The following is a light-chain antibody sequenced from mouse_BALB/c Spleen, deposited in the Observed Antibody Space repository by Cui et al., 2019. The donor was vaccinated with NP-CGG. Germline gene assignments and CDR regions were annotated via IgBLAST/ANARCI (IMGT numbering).Light chain of an antibody. Sequence: QAIVTQESAPTPPPGETVTLTCRSSTGAVTTSNYANWVQEKPDHLFTGLIGGTNNRPPGVPARFSGSLIGDKAALTITGAQTEDEAIYFCALWYSNHWVFGGGTKLTVL. V-gene: IGLV1*01. J-gene: IGLJ1*01. CDR2: GTN. CDR1: TGAVTTSNY. CDR3: ALWYSNHWV.